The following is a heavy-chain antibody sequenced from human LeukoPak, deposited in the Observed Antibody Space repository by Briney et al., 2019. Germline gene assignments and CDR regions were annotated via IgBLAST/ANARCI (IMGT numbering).Heavy chain of an antibody. V-gene: IGHV3-74*01. D-gene: IGHD2-15*01. J-gene: IGHJ4*02. CDR3: ARGSSVVALD. CDR1: GFTFSSYW. CDR2: ITSEGSST. Sequence: SGGSLRLSCAASGFTFSSYWMHWVRQVPGKGLVWVSRITSEGSSTSYADSVKGRFTISRDNAKNTLYLQMNSPRAEDTAVYYCARGSSVVALDWGQGTLVTVSS.